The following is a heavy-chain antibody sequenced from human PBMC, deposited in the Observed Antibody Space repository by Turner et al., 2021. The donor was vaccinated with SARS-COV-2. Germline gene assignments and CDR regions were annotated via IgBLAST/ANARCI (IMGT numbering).Heavy chain of an antibody. V-gene: IGHV3-21*06. CDR2: ISSSSSYI. Sequence: EAQLVESGGGLVKPGGSLRVSCAASGFTFSSYGMNWVRQAPGKGLEWVSSISSSSSYIYYADSLKGRFTISRNNAKNSVYLKMNSLRAEDTAVYYCAREKPGFDSSGYYPDAFDIWGQGTMVTVSS. J-gene: IGHJ3*02. CDR1: GFTFSSYG. CDR3: AREKPGFDSSGYYPDAFDI. D-gene: IGHD3-22*01.